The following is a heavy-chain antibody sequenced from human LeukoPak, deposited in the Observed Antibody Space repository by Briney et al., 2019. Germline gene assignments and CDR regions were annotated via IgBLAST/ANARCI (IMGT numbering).Heavy chain of an antibody. V-gene: IGHV1-46*01. CDR3: ARDRIAADY. CDR2: INPTAGST. Sequence: ASVTVSFMPSGYTFTIYYIHWGRQAPGQGVEWMGIINPTAGSTTYAQRFQGRVIMTRDTSTSTVYMELSSLTSDDTAVYYCARDRIAADYWGQGTLVTVSS. J-gene: IGHJ4*02. D-gene: IGHD6-13*01. CDR1: GYTFTIYY.